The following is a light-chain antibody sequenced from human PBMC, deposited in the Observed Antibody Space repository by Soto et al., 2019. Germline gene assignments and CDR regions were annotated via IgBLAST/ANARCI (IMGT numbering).Light chain of an antibody. Sequence: QSALTQPASVSGSPGQPITISCTGTSSDIGGYKYVSWYQQHPGKVPKLLIYDVNNRPSGVSDRFSGSKSGNTASLTISGLQAEDEAEYYCCSYTSSTSLIFGGGTKLTVL. CDR1: SSDIGGYKY. CDR3: CSYTSSTSLI. J-gene: IGLJ2*01. V-gene: IGLV2-14*03. CDR2: DVN.